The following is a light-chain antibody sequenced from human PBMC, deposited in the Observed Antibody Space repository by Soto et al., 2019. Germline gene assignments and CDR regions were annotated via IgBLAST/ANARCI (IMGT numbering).Light chain of an antibody. CDR1: SSDVGSYNL. Sequence: QSALTQPASVSGSPGQSITISCTGTSSDVGSYNLVSWYQQHPGKAPKLMIYEGSKRPSGVSNRFSGSKSGNTASLTISGLQAEDEADYYCCSYAGSYCYVFGTGTQLTVL. J-gene: IGLJ1*01. CDR2: EGS. CDR3: CSYAGSYCYV. V-gene: IGLV2-23*01.